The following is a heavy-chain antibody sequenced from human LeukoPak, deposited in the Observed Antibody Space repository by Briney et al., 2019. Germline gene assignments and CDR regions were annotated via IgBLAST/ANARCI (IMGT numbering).Heavy chain of an antibody. D-gene: IGHD2-2*01. CDR3: ARGGPHIVVVPAISYYYYMDV. CDR2: INHSGST. V-gene: IGHV4-34*01. CDR1: GGSFSGYY. J-gene: IGHJ6*03. Sequence: PSETLSLTCAVYGGSFSGYYLSWIRQPPGKGLEWIGEINHSGSTNYNPSLKSRVTISVDTSKNQFSLKLSSVTAADTAVYYCARGGPHIVVVPAISYYYYMDVWGKGTTVTVSS.